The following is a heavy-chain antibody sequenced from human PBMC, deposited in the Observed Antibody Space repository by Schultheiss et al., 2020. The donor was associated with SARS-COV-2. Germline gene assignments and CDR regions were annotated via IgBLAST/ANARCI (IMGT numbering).Heavy chain of an antibody. CDR2: IDWDDDE. Sequence: SGPTLVKPTQTLTLTCTFSGFSLSTSGMCVSWIRQPPGKALEWLALIDWDDDEFYSTSLKTRLTISKDTSKNQVVLTMTNMDPVDTATYYCARGYCSSTSCYSMDVWGQGTTVTVSS. CDR3: ARGYCSSTSCYSMDV. V-gene: IGHV2-70*01. J-gene: IGHJ6*02. D-gene: IGHD2-2*02. CDR1: GFSLSTSGMC.